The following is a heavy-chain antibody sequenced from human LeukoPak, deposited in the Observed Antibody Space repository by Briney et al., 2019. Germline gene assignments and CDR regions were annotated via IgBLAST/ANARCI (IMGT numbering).Heavy chain of an antibody. CDR2: ISSSSYI. CDR1: GFTFSSYS. CDR3: ASQLGYCSSTSCRHAFDI. J-gene: IGHJ3*02. Sequence: GGSLRLSCAASGFTFSSYSMNWVRQAPGKGLEWVSSISSSSYIYYADSVKGRFTISRDNAKNSLYLQMNSLRAEDTAVYYCASQLGYCSSTSCRHAFDIWGQGTMVTVSS. D-gene: IGHD2-2*01. V-gene: IGHV3-21*01.